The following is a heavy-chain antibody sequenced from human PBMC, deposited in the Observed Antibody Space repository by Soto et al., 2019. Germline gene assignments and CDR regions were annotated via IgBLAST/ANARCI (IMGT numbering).Heavy chain of an antibody. V-gene: IGHV4-39*01. J-gene: IGHJ6*02. CDR1: GGSISSSSYY. CDR3: ASWYYYYCGMDV. Sequence: SETLSLTCTVSGGSISSSSYYWGWIRQPPGKGLEWIGSIYYSGSTYYNPSLKSRVTISVDTSKNQFSLKLSSVTAADTAVYYCASWYYYYCGMDVWGQGTTVTVSS. CDR2: IYYSGST.